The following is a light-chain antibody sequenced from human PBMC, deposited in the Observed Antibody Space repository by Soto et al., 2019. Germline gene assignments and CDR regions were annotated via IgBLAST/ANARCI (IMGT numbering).Light chain of an antibody. Sequence: QSALTQPPSASGSPGQSVTVSCTGSSSDVGSYNFVCWYQQHPGKAPKLIIYEVNKRSSGVPDRFSGSKSGSTASLTVSGLQAEDEADYYCSSYAGSDTLVFGGGTKLTVL. V-gene: IGLV2-8*01. CDR2: EVN. J-gene: IGLJ2*01. CDR3: SSYAGSDTLV. CDR1: SSDVGSYNF.